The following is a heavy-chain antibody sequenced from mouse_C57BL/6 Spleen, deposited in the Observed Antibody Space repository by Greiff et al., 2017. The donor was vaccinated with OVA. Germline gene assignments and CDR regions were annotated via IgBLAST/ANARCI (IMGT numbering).Heavy chain of an antibody. V-gene: IGHV1-18*01. CDR2: INPNNGGT. J-gene: IGHJ4*01. CDR3: ARRVYSNYAMDY. Sequence: VQLQQSGPELVKPGASVKIPCKASGYTFTDYNMDWVKQSHGKSLEWIGDINPNNGGTIYNQKFKGKATLTVDKSSSTAYMELRSLTSEDTAVYYCARRVYSNYAMDYWGQGTSVTVSS. CDR1: GYTFTDYN. D-gene: IGHD2-5*01.